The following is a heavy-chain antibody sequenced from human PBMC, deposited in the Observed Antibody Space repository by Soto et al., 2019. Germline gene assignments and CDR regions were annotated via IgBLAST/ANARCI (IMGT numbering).Heavy chain of an antibody. CDR3: VKGSRGAFYYYYNGVDV. CDR1: GFSFNKYA. CDR2: ISDTGGST. J-gene: IGHJ6*02. V-gene: IGHV3-64D*06. D-gene: IGHD2-2*01. Sequence: LRLSCAASGFSFNKYAMHWVRQAPGTGLEYVSGISDTGGSTSHADSVKGRFTISRDNSKDTLFLQMNSLRPEDTAVYYCVKGSRGAFYYYYNGVDVWGQGTTVTVSS.